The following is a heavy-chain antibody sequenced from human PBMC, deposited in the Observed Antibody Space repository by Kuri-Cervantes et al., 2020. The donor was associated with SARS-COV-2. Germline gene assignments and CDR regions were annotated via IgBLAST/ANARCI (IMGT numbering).Heavy chain of an antibody. J-gene: IGHJ3*02. CDR3: TTDGYSYGFPAFDI. Sequence: GGSLRLSCAASGFTFSSYAMHWVRQAPGKGLEWVAVISYDGSNKYYADSVKGRFTISRDNSKNTLYLQMNSLRAEDTAVYYCTTDGYSYGFPAFDIWGQGTMVTVSS. CDR1: GFTFSSYA. D-gene: IGHD5-18*01. CDR2: ISYDGSNK. V-gene: IGHV3-30-3*01.